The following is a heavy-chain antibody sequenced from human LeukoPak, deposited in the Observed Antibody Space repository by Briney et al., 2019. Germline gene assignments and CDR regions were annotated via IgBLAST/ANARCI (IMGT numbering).Heavy chain of an antibody. J-gene: IGHJ6*03. CDR2: IRYDGINK. Sequence: GESLRLSCAASAFSFSSYGMHWVRQAPGKGLEWVAFIRYDGINKNYADSVKGRFTISRDNSKNTLNLQMTSLRTDDTAVYYCARDRSGQQLMSRKEYYYMDVWGKGTTVTISS. CDR3: ARDRSGQQLMSRKEYYYMDV. CDR1: AFSFSSYG. V-gene: IGHV3-30*02. D-gene: IGHD3-10*01.